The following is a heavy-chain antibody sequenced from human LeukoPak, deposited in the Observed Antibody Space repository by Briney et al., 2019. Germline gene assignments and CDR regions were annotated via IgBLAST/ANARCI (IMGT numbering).Heavy chain of an antibody. CDR2: INPSGGST. V-gene: IGHV1-46*01. Sequence: ASVKVSRKASGYTVTSYHMHWVRQAPGQGLEWMGVINPSGGSTRYAQKFQGRVTMTRDTSTSTVYMELSSLRFEDTAVYYCAQSRYYYDSSDIWGQGTMVTVSS. D-gene: IGHD3-22*01. CDR1: GYTVTSYH. CDR3: AQSRYYYDSSDI. J-gene: IGHJ3*02.